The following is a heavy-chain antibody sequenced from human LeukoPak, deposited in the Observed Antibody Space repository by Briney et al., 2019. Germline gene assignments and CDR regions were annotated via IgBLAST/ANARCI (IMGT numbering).Heavy chain of an antibody. V-gene: IGHV1-69*13. J-gene: IGHJ6*03. CDR1: GGTFSSYA. CDR3: ARARLEFDPDYYYYYYMDV. D-gene: IGHD3-9*01. Sequence: GASVKVSCKASGGTFSSYAISWVRQAPGQGLEWMGGIIPIFGTANYAQKFQGRVTITADESTSTAYMELSSLRSGDTAVYYCARARLEFDPDYYYYYYMDVWGKGTTVTISS. CDR2: IIPIFGTA.